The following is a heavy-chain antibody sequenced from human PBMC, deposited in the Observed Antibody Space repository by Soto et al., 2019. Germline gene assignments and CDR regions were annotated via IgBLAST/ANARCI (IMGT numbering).Heavy chain of an antibody. CDR2: INEDGSEY. V-gene: IGHV3-7*01. CDR3: ARTGDGHHYFLDC. J-gene: IGHJ4*02. D-gene: IGHD5-12*01. Sequence: EVHLAESGGGLVQPGGSLRLSCAASGFTFSAYWMNWVRQAPGKGLEWVANINEDGSEYNDVSSVKGRFTISRDIAKNSLFLQMNALRVEDTAVYYCARTGDGHHYFLDCWGQGLLVSVSS. CDR1: GFTFSAYW.